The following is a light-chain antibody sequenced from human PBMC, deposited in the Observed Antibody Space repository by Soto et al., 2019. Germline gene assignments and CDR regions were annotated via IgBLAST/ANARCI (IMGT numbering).Light chain of an antibody. J-gene: IGKJ4*01. CDR2: GAS. CDR3: QQYNKWPLT. CDR1: QTVSGN. V-gene: IGKV3-15*01. Sequence: EIVMTQSPATLSVSPGERATLSCRASQTVSGNLAWYQQKPGQAPRLLIYGASTRATGISARFSGSGSGTEFALTISYLQYEDFAVYYCQQYNKWPLTFGGGTKVEIK.